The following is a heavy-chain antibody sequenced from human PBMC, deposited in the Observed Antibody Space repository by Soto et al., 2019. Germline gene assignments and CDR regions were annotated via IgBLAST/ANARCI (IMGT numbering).Heavy chain of an antibody. D-gene: IGHD2-2*01. Sequence: PGESLKISCKGSGYSFTSYWIGWVRQMPGKGLEWMGIIYPGDSDTRYSPSFQGQVTISADKSISTAYLQWSSLKASDTAMYYCARDIVVVPAASYYYYGMDVWGQGTTVTVSS. V-gene: IGHV5-51*01. J-gene: IGHJ6*02. CDR1: GYSFTSYW. CDR2: IYPGDSDT. CDR3: ARDIVVVPAASYYYYGMDV.